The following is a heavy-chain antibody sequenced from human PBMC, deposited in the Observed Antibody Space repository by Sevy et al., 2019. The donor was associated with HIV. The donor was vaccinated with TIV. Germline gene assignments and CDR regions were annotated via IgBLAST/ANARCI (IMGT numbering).Heavy chain of an antibody. CDR1: GFTFSSAW. D-gene: IGHD5-12*01. CDR3: ITDPAYRGYDEEVINYYFYGMDV. V-gene: IGHV3-15*01. J-gene: IGHJ6*02. Sequence: GGSLRLSCTASGFTFSSAWMSWVRQAPGKGLEWVGRIKSEFDGGAIDYAAPVKGRFTISREDSKNTVYLQMNSLKTEDTVVYYCITDPAYRGYDEEVINYYFYGMDVWGQGTTVTVSS. CDR2: IKSEFDGGAI.